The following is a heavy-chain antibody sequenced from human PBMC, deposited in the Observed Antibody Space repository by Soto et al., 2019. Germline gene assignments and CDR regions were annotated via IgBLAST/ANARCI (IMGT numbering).Heavy chain of an antibody. V-gene: IGHV3-7*04. CDR1: RFVFDDYW. Sequence: GGSLRLSCAASRFVFDDYWMNWVRQAPGKGLEWVANIKQDGSEKYYVDSVKGRFTISRDNAKNSLYLQMNSLRAEDTAVYYCVRDIRYDGTTAFDYWGQGTLVTVSS. J-gene: IGHJ4*02. CDR2: IKQDGSEK. CDR3: VRDIRYDGTTAFDY. D-gene: IGHD1-1*01.